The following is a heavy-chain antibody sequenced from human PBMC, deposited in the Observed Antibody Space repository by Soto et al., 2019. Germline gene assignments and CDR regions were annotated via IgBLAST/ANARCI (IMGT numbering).Heavy chain of an antibody. D-gene: IGHD1-1*01. Sequence: QVQLQQWGAGLLKPSETLSLTCAVYGGSVNSGNYYWSWIRQPPGKGLEWIGEMSHSGGTHFNPSLKSRVTISVDTSKNQFSLKMSSVTAADTALYYCARVERGTATTVVDAFDIWGPGTLVNVSS. CDR2: MSHSGGT. CDR1: GGSVNSGNYY. J-gene: IGHJ3*02. V-gene: IGHV4-34*01. CDR3: ARVERGTATTVVDAFDI.